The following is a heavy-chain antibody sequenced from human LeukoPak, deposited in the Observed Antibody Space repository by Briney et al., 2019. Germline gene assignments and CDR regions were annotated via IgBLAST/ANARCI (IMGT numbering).Heavy chain of an antibody. Sequence: SETLSLTCIVAGGSISGYYWTWIRQSAGKGLEWIGRIYSSGSTNYNPSLKSRLTMSVDTSKNQYSLRLSSVTAADTAVYCCARGLIRTIAAAGTLLFDPWGQGTLVTVSS. V-gene: IGHV4-4*07. CDR1: GGSISGYY. J-gene: IGHJ5*02. CDR2: IYSSGST. CDR3: ARGLIRTIAAAGTLLFDP. D-gene: IGHD6-13*01.